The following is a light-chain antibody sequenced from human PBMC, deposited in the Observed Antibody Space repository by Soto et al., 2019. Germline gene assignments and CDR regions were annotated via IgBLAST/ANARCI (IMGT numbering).Light chain of an antibody. J-gene: IGLJ2*01. CDR1: SSDVGGYNY. CDR2: EVS. Sequence: QSALTQPPSASGSPGQSVTISCTGTSSDVGGYNYVSWYQQHPGKAPKLMIYEVSKRPSGVPDRFSGSKSGNTASLTVSGLQAEDEADYCCSSYAGSSNPVVFGGGTKLTVL. V-gene: IGLV2-8*01. CDR3: SSYAGSSNPVV.